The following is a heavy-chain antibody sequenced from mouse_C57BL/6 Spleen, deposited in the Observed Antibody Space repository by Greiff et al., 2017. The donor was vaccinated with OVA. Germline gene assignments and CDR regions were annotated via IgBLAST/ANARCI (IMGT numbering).Heavy chain of an antibody. V-gene: IGHV3-6*01. J-gene: IGHJ4*01. CDR3: ARETTGDY. Sequence: VQLQQSGPGLVKPSQSLSLTCSVSGYSFTSGYFWYWLRPFPGTHLEWVGYISYDGSNKYNPTLKNRISFTRDTTKNQLCLKLKTVTTEDTATYYCARETTGDYWGQGTSVTVAS. CDR1: GYSFTSGYF. CDR2: ISYDGSN. D-gene: IGHD1-1*01.